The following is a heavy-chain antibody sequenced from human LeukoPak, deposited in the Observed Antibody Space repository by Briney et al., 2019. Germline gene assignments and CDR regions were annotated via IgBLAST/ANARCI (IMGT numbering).Heavy chain of an antibody. Sequence: PGGSLRLSCAASGFTFDDYGMSWVRQAPGKGLEWVSGINWNGGSTGYADSVKGRFTISRDNAKNSLYLQMNSLRAEDTALYHCARDAGVGATVWFDPWGQGTLVTVSS. V-gene: IGHV3-20*01. CDR3: ARDAGVGATVWFDP. J-gene: IGHJ5*02. CDR2: INWNGGST. CDR1: GFTFDDYG. D-gene: IGHD1-26*01.